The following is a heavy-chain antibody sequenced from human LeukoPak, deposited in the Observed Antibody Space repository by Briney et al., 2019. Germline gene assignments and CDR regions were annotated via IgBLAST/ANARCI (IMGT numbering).Heavy chain of an antibody. D-gene: IGHD2-2*01. CDR2: ISSSNNYI. CDR3: ARGVDHEYCSSTSCYPTYYYYYYMDV. J-gene: IGHJ6*03. Sequence: GGSLRLSCAASGFTVSSYAMTWVRQAPGKGLEWVSSISSSNNYINYADSVRGRFTISRDNAKNSLYLQMNSLRAEDTAVYYCARGVDHEYCSSTSCYPTYYYYYYMDVWGKGTTVTISS. CDR1: GFTVSSYA. V-gene: IGHV3-21*01.